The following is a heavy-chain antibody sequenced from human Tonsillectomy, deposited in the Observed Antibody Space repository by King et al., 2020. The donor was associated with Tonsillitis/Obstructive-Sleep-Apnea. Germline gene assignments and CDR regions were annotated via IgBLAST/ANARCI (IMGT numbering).Heavy chain of an antibody. J-gene: IGHJ4*02. CDR1: GGSISSYY. V-gene: IGHV4-59*08. CDR3: ARRPRDSSGYYFDY. Sequence: VQLQESGPGLVKPSETLSLTCTVSGGSISSYYWSWIRQPPGKGLEWSGYIYYSGSTNYNPPLKSRVTISVDTSKNQFSLKLSSVTAADTAVYYCARRPRDSSGYYFDYWGQGTLVTVSS. D-gene: IGHD3-22*01. CDR2: IYYSGST.